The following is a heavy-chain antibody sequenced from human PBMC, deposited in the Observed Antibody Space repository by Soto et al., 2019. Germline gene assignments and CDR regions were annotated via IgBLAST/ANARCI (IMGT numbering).Heavy chain of an antibody. CDR2: ISYDGSNK. V-gene: IGHV3-30*18. CDR3: AKPGSSQGDY. D-gene: IGHD1-26*01. CDR1: GFTFSSYG. J-gene: IGHJ4*02. Sequence: QVQLVESEGGVVQPGRSLRLSCAASGFTFSSYGMHWVRQAPGKGLEWVAVISYDGSNKYYADSVKGRFTISRDNSKNTLYLQMNSLRAEDTAVYYCAKPGSSQGDYWGQGTLVTVSS.